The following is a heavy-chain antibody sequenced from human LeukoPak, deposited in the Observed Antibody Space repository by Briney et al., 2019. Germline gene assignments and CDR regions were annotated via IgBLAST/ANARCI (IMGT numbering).Heavy chain of an antibody. D-gene: IGHD1-26*01. Sequence: GSLRLSCAASGFTFSSYAMNWVRQAPGKGLEWVSTISDNGGSTYYADSVKGRFTLSRDNSKNTLYLQMNSLRAEDTAVYYCAKGGSGSYFDYWGQGTLVTVSS. CDR1: GFTFSSYA. CDR3: AKGGSGSYFDY. J-gene: IGHJ4*02. CDR2: ISDNGGST. V-gene: IGHV3-23*01.